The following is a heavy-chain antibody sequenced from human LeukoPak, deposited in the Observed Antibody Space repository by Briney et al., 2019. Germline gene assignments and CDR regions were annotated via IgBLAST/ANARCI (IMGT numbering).Heavy chain of an antibody. J-gene: IGHJ4*02. CDR2: INHSGST. CDR3: ARGEAVGDY. Sequence: SETLSLTCVVYGGSFSGYYWSWIRQPPGKGLEWIGEINHSGSTNYNPSLKSRVTISVDTSKNQFSLKLSSVTAADTAVYYCARGEAVGDYWGQGTLVTVSS. D-gene: IGHD6-19*01. V-gene: IGHV4-34*01. CDR1: GGSFSGYY.